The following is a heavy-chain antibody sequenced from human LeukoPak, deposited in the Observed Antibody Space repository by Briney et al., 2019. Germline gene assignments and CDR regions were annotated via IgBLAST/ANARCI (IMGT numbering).Heavy chain of an antibody. Sequence: GGSLRLSCAASGFTFSRFEMNWARQAPGKGLELASYISSSGSTIYYADSVKGRFTISRDNAKISLYLQMNSLRAEDTAVYYCARRLRRNYFDYWGRGTLVTVSS. CDR2: ISSSGSTI. CDR1: GFTFSRFE. D-gene: IGHD4-17*01. CDR3: ARRLRRNYFDY. J-gene: IGHJ4*02. V-gene: IGHV3-48*03.